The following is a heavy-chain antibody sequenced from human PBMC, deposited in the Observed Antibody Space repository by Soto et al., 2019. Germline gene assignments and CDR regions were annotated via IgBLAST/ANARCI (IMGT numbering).Heavy chain of an antibody. V-gene: IGHV3-53*01. CDR3: ARDRRKLILSYGMDV. CDR1: GFTVSSNY. Sequence: GGSLGLSCAASGFTVSSNYMSWVRQAPGKGLEWVSVIYSGGSTYYADSVKGRFTISRDNSKNTLYLQMNSLRAEDTAVYYCARDRRKLILSYGMDVWGQGTTVTVSS. CDR2: IYSGGST. J-gene: IGHJ6*02.